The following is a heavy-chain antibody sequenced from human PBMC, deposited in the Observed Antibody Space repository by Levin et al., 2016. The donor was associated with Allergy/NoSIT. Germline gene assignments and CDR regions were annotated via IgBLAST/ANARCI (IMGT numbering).Heavy chain of an antibody. Sequence: ASVKVSCKASGYTFTSYGISWVRQAPGQGLEWMGWISAYNGNTNYAQKLQGRVTMTTDTSTSTAYMELRSLRSDDTAVYYCAREAHCSSTSCYAYYYYYGMDVWGQGTTVTVSS. D-gene: IGHD2-2*01. J-gene: IGHJ6*02. CDR1: GYTFTSYG. CDR3: AREAHCSSTSCYAYYYYYGMDV. CDR2: ISAYNGNT. V-gene: IGHV1-18*01.